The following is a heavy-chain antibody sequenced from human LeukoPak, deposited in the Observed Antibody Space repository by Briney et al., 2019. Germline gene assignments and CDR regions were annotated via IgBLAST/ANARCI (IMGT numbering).Heavy chain of an antibody. Sequence: GGSLRLPCAASGFTVSSNYMSWVRQAPGKGLEWVSVIYSGGSTYYADSVKGRFTISRDNSKNTLYLQMNSLRAEDTAVYYCARKAYGSGKIDYWGQGTLVTVSS. D-gene: IGHD3-10*01. CDR2: IYSGGST. J-gene: IGHJ4*02. CDR3: ARKAYGSGKIDY. CDR1: GFTVSSNY. V-gene: IGHV3-66*01.